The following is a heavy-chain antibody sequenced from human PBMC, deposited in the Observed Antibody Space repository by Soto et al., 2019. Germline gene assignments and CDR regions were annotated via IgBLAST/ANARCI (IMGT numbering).Heavy chain of an antibody. CDR3: ARAAGRSKLLPYYFHP. CDR2: INPATGDT. J-gene: IGHJ5*02. D-gene: IGHD3-10*01. Sequence: VHLVQSGAEVQKPGASVRISCQASGYAFTTSAIHWVRQAPGQSLERMGWINPATGDTKYSQSVRGRVTFALDTSATTVYMDLRSLASHDTAVYYCARAAGRSKLLPYYFHPWGQGTLVTVSS. CDR1: GYAFTTSA. V-gene: IGHV1-3*01.